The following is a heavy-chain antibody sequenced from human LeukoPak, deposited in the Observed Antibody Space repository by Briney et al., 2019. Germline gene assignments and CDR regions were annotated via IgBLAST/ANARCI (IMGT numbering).Heavy chain of an antibody. CDR1: GVSISSYY. V-gene: IGHV4-59*01. Sequence: SETLSLTCTVSGVSISSYYWSWIRQPPGKGLEWIGYIYYSGSTNYNPSLKSRVTISVDTSKTQFSLKLSSVTAADTAVYYCARNPGIVATITHFDYWGQGTLVTVSS. J-gene: IGHJ4*02. CDR2: IYYSGST. D-gene: IGHD5-12*01. CDR3: ARNPGIVATITHFDY.